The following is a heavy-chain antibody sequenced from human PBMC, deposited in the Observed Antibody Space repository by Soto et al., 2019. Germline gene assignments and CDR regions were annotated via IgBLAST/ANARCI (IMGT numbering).Heavy chain of an antibody. D-gene: IGHD4-17*01. CDR2: IYYSGST. CDR1: GGSISSGGYY. Sequence: QVQLQESGPGLVKPSQTLSLTCTVSGGSISSGGYYWSWIRQRPGKGLEWIGYIYYSGSTYYNPSLKSRVTITIEPSKNQFTLKLNSVTAAATAVYYCARSPEATVTAFDYWGQGTLVTVSS. J-gene: IGHJ4*02. CDR3: ARSPEATVTAFDY. V-gene: IGHV4-31*03.